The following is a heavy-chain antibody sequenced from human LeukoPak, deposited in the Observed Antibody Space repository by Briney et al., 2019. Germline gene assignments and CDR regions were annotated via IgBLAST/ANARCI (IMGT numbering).Heavy chain of an antibody. J-gene: IGHJ4*02. CDR3: TSLITATGNIY. Sequence: AGGPLRHPCAPSGFPFRGLVIHGAPEPSGRGRVGLGRIRDKVNSLPPASHASVKDRFTVARDDSKNTAYLQMNSLKTKDTAVYYCTSLITATGNIYWGQGTLVTVSS. D-gene: IGHD6-13*01. CDR1: GFPFRGLV. V-gene: IGHV3-73*01. CDR2: IRDKVNSLPP.